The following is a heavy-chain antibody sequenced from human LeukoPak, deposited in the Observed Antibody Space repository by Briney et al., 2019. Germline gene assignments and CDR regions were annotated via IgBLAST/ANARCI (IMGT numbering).Heavy chain of an antibody. CDR1: GGTFSSYA. D-gene: IGHD3-22*01. CDR2: IIPIFGTA. Sequence: SVKVSCKASGGTFSSYAISWVRQAPGQGLEWMGRIIPIFGTANYAQKFQGRVTITTDESTSTAYMELSSLRSEDTAVYYCASGGRDYYDSSGSNWFDPWGQGTLVTVSS. CDR3: ASGGRDYYDSSGSNWFDP. J-gene: IGHJ5*02. V-gene: IGHV1-69*05.